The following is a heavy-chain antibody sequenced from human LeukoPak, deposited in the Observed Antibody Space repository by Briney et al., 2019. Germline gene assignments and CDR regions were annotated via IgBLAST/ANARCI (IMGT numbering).Heavy chain of an antibody. Sequence: SETLSLTCTVSGGSISSGDYYWSWIRQPPGKGLEWIGYIYYSGSTYYNPSLKSRVTISVDTSKNQFSLTLSSVTAADTAVYYCARIGGITMVRGVPGYYFDYWGQGTLVTVSS. CDR3: ARIGGITMVRGVPGYYFDY. CDR2: IYYSGST. CDR1: GGSISSGDYY. J-gene: IGHJ4*02. D-gene: IGHD3-10*01. V-gene: IGHV4-30-4*01.